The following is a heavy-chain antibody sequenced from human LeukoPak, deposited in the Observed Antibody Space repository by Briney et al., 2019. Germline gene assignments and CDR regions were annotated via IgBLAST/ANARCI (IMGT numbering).Heavy chain of an antibody. CDR1: GGSIGSYY. D-gene: IGHD4-17*01. CDR2: IYTSGST. V-gene: IGHV4-4*07. Sequence: SETLSLTCTVSGGSIGSYYWSWIRQPAGKGLEWIGRIYTSGSTNYNPSLKSRVTMSVDTSKSQFSLKLSSVTAADTAVYYCARDSDYGDYVDYFDYWGQGTLVTVSS. J-gene: IGHJ4*02. CDR3: ARDSDYGDYVDYFDY.